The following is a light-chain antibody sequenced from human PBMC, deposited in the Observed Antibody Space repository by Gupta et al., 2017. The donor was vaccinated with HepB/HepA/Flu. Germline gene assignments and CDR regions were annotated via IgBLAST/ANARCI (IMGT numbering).Light chain of an antibody. CDR3: QQYNSYPYT. J-gene: IGKJ2*01. CDR2: KAS. CDR1: QSISSW. Sequence: DFQMTQSPSTLSASVGDRVTITCRASQSISSWLAWYQQKPGKAPKLLIYKASYLESGVPSRFSGSGSGTEFTLTISSLQPDDFATYYCQQYNSYPYTFGQGTKLEIK. V-gene: IGKV1-5*03.